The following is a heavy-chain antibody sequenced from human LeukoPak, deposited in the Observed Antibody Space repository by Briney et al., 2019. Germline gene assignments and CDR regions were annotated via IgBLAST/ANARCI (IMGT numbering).Heavy chain of an antibody. CDR2: IYYSGST. V-gene: IGHV4-59*01. CDR1: GGSISSYY. Sequence: PSETLSLTCTVSGGSISSYYWSWLRQPPGKGLEWIGYIYYSGSTNYNPSLKSRVTISVDTSKNQFSLKLSSVTAADTAVYYCARRRGYCSSTSCYYWFDPWGQGTLVTVSS. J-gene: IGHJ5*02. D-gene: IGHD2-2*01. CDR3: ARRRGYCSSTSCYYWFDP.